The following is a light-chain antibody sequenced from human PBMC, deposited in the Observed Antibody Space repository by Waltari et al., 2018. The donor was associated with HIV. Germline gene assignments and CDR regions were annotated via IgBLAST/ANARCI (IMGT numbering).Light chain of an antibody. CDR1: SSNFGSHT. CDR3: AAWDDSLNGLWV. V-gene: IGLV1-44*01. J-gene: IGLJ3*02. CDR2: SNI. Sequence: QPVLTQPPSASGTPGQRVTISCSGSSSNFGSHTVNWYQQLPGTAPKPLIYSNIQRPSGVPDRFSGSKSCTSASLAISGLQSDDEADYYCAAWDDSLNGLWVFGGGTKLTVL.